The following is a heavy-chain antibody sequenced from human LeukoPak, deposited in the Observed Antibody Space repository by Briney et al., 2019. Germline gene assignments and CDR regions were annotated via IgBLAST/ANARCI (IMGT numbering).Heavy chain of an antibody. CDR2: INPSGGST. J-gene: IGHJ4*02. CDR3: ATGGYYDSSGYSVDY. D-gene: IGHD3-22*01. Sequence: ASVKVSCKASGYTFTSYCMHWVRQAPGQGLEWMGIINPSGGSTSYAQKFQGRVTMTRDTSTSTVYMELSSLRSEDTAVYYCATGGYYDSSGYSVDYWGQGTLLTVSS. V-gene: IGHV1-46*01. CDR1: GYTFTSYC.